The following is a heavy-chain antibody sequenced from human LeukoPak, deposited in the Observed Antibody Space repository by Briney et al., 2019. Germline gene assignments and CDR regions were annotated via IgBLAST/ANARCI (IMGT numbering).Heavy chain of an antibody. CDR1: GFTFDTYW. V-gene: IGHV3-7*01. D-gene: IGHD1-1*01. J-gene: IGHJ4*02. CDR2: IKQDGSEK. Sequence: AGGSLRLSCAASGFTFDTYWMSWVRQAPGKGLEWVANIKQDGSEKDYVDAVKGRFTISRDNAKNSLYLQMDGLRAEDTGVYYCAYYHVNEEPPTFWGQGTLVTVSS. CDR3: AYYHVNEEPPTF.